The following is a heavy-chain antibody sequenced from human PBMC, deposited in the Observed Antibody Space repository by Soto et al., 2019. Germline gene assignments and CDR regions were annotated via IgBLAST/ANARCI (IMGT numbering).Heavy chain of an antibody. J-gene: IGHJ4*02. CDR1: GFTFSSYA. D-gene: IGHD5-18*01. Sequence: GGSLRLSCAASGFTFSSYAMHWVRQAPGRGLEYVSAISSNGGSTYYANSVKGRFTISRDNSKNTLYLQMNSLRAEDTAVYYCARGYSYGSVWGQGTLVTVSS. V-gene: IGHV3-64*01. CDR3: ARGYSYGSV. CDR2: ISSNGGST.